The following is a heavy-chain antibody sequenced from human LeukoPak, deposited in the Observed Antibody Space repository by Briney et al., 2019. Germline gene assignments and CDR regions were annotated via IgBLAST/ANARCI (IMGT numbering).Heavy chain of an antibody. CDR2: VYRSGNT. CDR3: ARVKDFAYSFFDL. Sequence: PSETLSLTCTLSGGSISQYYWSWIRQPPGKGPEWIGYVYRSGNTNYNPSLKNRVTISVDTSKNHFSLNLTSATAADTAVYYCARVKDFAYSFFDLWGRGTLVTVSS. CDR1: GGSISQYY. V-gene: IGHV4-59*01. J-gene: IGHJ2*01.